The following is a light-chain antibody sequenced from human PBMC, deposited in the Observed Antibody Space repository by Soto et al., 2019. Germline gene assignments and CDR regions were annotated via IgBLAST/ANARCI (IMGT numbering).Light chain of an antibody. CDR1: QGISSY. V-gene: IGKV1-8*01. Sequence: AIRMTQSPSSLSASTGDRVTITCRASQGISSYLAWYQQKPGKAPKLLIYAASTLQSGVPSRFSGSGSGTDFTLTISCLQSEDFATYYCQQANSFPNTFGQGTRLEIK. J-gene: IGKJ5*01. CDR3: QQANSFPNT. CDR2: AAS.